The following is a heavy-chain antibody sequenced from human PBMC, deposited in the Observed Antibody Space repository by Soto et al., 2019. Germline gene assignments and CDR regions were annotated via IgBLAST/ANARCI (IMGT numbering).Heavy chain of an antibody. CDR1: GFTFYSFS. J-gene: IGHJ6*03. CDR2: IDTTSNYI. V-gene: IGHV3-21*01. D-gene: IGHD3-9*01. CDR3: VRDIGQYFRSGYMDV. Sequence: EVQLVKSGGGLVKPGESLRLSCAASGFTFYSFSMNWVRQAAGRGPEWVSSIDTTSNYIYYADSVRGRFTISRDNAKDSLYLQMYSLRAEDTAVYYCVRDIGQYFRSGYMDVWGRGTTVTVSS.